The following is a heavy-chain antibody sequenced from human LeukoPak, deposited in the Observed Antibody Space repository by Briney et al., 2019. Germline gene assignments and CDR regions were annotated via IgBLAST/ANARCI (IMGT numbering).Heavy chain of an antibody. Sequence: GEALQISCKGSGYGFTSFWIGWVRPMPGKGRGWMGVIYPADSDTRYSPSFQGQVTISADKSTSTAYLQWSTLKASDTAIYYCARQSAAAQYTNWFDPWGQGTLVTVSS. CDR3: ARQSAAAQYTNWFDP. CDR2: IYPADSDT. V-gene: IGHV5-51*01. CDR1: GYGFTSFW. D-gene: IGHD2-2*01. J-gene: IGHJ5*02.